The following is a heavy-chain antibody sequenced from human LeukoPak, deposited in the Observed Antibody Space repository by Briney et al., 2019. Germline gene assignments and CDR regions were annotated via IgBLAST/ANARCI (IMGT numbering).Heavy chain of an antibody. V-gene: IGHV4-39*07. J-gene: IGHJ3*02. CDR3: ARDGGSSWSKDGFDI. D-gene: IGHD6-13*01. Sequence: SETLSLTCTVSGGSISSGDYYWSWIRQPPGKGLEWIGSISHSGSTYYNPSLKSRVTMSVDTSKNHFSLKLRSVTAADTAVYYCARDGGSSWSKDGFDIWGRGTMVTGSS. CDR1: GGSISSGDYY. CDR2: ISHSGST.